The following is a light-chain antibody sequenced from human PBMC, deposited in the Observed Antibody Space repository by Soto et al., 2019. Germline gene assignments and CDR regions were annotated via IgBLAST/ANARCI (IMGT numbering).Light chain of an antibody. V-gene: IGLV2-11*01. CDR2: DVS. CDR3: CSYAGFYTLV. Sequence: QSALTQPRSVSGSPGQSVTISCTGTSSDVGRYNYVSWYQHHPGKAPRLMIYDVSKRPSGVPDRFSGSKSGNTASLTISGLQAEDEADYSCCSYAGFYTLVFGVGTKLTVL. J-gene: IGLJ2*01. CDR1: SSDVGRYNY.